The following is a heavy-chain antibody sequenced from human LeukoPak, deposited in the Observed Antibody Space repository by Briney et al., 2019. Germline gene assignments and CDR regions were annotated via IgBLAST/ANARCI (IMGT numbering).Heavy chain of an antibody. Sequence: GGSLRLSCAASGFTFSSYSMNWVRQAPGKGLEWVSSISSSSSYIYYADSVKGRFTISRDNAKNSLYLQMNSLRAEDTAVYYCARDPGGCSYGYDYWGQGTLVTVSS. CDR2: ISSSSSYI. CDR3: ARDPGGCSYGYDY. V-gene: IGHV3-21*01. D-gene: IGHD5-18*01. CDR1: GFTFSSYS. J-gene: IGHJ4*02.